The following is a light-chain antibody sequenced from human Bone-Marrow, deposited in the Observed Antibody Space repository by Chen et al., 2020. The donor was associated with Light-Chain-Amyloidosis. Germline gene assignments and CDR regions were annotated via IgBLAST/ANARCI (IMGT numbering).Light chain of an antibody. CDR3: QSYDSGLSGWL. CDR1: SSNIGAGYD. CDR2: VNN. V-gene: IGLV1-40*01. J-gene: IGLJ3*02. Sequence: QSVLTQPPSVSGAPGQRVTISCTGSSSNIGAGYDGNWYKQLPGAAPRLLISVNNNRPSGVPQRFFAFKSGTSASLAITGLQAEDEADYDCQSYDSGLSGWLFGGGTKLTVL.